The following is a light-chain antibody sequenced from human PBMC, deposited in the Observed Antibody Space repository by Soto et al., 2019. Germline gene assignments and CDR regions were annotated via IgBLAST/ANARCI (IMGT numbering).Light chain of an antibody. CDR3: QPRSNWPPIT. J-gene: IGKJ5*01. CDR1: QSVSSY. V-gene: IGKV3-11*01. Sequence: VSTQSPATLSLSPGERATLSCRASQSVSSYLAWYQQKPGQAPRLPIYDASNRATGIPARFSGSGSGTDFTLTISSLEPEDFAVYYCQPRSNWPPITFGQGTRLEI. CDR2: DAS.